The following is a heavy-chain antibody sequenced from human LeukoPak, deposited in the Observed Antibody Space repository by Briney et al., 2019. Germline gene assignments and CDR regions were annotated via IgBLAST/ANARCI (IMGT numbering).Heavy chain of an antibody. J-gene: IGHJ6*02. D-gene: IGHD6-13*01. Sequence: PGGSLRLSCAASGFTFSTYSMNWVRQAPGKGLEWVSYISYTANTIYYADSVKGRFTISRDNAKNSLYLQMNSLRAEDTAVYYCAQVTAPGTLGMDVWGQGTTVTVSS. V-gene: IGHV3-48*04. CDR3: AQVTAPGTLGMDV. CDR1: GFTFSTYS. CDR2: ISYTANTI.